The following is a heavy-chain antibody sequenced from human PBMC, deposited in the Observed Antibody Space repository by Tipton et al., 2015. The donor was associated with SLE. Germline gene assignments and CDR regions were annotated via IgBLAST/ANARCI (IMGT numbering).Heavy chain of an antibody. D-gene: IGHD1-1*01. CDR1: GGSIRNSYYA. Sequence: TLSLTCTVSGGSIRNSYYACGWIRQPPGKGLEWIGSIYYSGSTFYNPSLKSRVSISIDTSKSQFSLRLKSVTAADTAVYYCATGHFDFWGQGSLVTVAS. V-gene: IGHV4-39*07. J-gene: IGHJ5*01. CDR3: ATGHFDF. CDR2: IYYSGST.